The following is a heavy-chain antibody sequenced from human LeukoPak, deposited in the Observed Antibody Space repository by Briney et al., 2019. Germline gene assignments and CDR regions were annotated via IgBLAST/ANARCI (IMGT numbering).Heavy chain of an antibody. D-gene: IGHD2-15*01. CDR2: ISGSGGST. CDR1: GFTFTGHS. Sequence: GGSLRLSCVASGFTFTGHSMHWVRQAPGKGLEWVSAISGSGGSTYYADSVKGRFTISRDNSKNTLYLQMNSLRAEDTAVYYCAKVAGWCSGGSCYYYYMDVWGKGTTVTVSS. CDR3: AKVAGWCSGGSCYYYYMDV. V-gene: IGHV3-23*01. J-gene: IGHJ6*03.